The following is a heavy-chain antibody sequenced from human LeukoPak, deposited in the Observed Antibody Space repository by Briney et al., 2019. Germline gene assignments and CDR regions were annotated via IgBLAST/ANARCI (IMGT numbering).Heavy chain of an antibody. CDR2: INPNSGGT. J-gene: IGHJ6*03. CDR1: GYTFTGYY. CDR3: ARDGELHPDYYYYMAV. D-gene: IGHD1-26*01. Sequence: GASVKVSCKASGYTFTGYYMRSVRQAPGQGLEWMGWINPNSGGTKYAQMFQGRVTMPRDTSISQAYMEPSRLRYHATAVYYCARDGELHPDYYYYMAVWGKGTTVTVSS. V-gene: IGHV1-2*02.